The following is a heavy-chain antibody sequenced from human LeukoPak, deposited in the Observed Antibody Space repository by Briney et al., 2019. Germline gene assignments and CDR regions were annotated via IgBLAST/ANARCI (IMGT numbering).Heavy chain of an antibody. D-gene: IGHD3-22*01. V-gene: IGHV3-74*01. CDR3: AKDVSSGYYYLSSWFDP. CDR2: IDSEGSTT. Sequence: GGSLRLSCAASGFTFRNFWMHWVRQAPGKGLVWVSRIDSEGSTTTYADSVEGRFTISRDNAKNTLYLQMNSLRAEDTAVYYCAKDVSSGYYYLSSWFDPWGQGTLVTVSS. J-gene: IGHJ5*02. CDR1: GFTFRNFW.